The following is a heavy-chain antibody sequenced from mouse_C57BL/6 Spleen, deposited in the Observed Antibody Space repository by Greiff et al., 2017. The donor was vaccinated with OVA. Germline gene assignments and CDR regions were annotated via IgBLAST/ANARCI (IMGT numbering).Heavy chain of an antibody. CDR2: IDPSDSET. J-gene: IGHJ2*01. CDR1: GYTFTSYW. D-gene: IGHD2-1*01. V-gene: IGHV1-52*01. Sequence: QVQLQQPGAELVRPGSSVKLSCKASGYTFTSYWMHWVKQRPIQGLEWIGNIDPSDSETHYNQKFKDKATLTVDKSSSTAYMQLSSLTSEDSAVYYWARGEIYYGNYYFDYWGQGTTLTVSA. CDR3: ARGEIYYGNYYFDY.